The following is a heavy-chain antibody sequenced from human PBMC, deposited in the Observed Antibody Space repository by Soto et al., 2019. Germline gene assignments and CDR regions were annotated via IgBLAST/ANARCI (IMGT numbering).Heavy chain of an antibody. D-gene: IGHD3-16*01. Sequence: EVQLVQSGAEVKKPGESLRISCKGSGYIFTNYWINWVRQMPGKGLEWLGKINPSDSYTDYSPSLQGHVTISADKSISTAYLQWSSLTASDTAMYYCVRHKPMIRGAFDIWGQGTMVTVSS. CDR3: VRHKPMIRGAFDI. CDR2: INPSDSYT. J-gene: IGHJ3*02. CDR1: GYIFTNYW. V-gene: IGHV5-10-1*01.